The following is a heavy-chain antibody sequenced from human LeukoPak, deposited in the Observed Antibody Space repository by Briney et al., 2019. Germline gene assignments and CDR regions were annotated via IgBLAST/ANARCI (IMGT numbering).Heavy chain of an antibody. CDR3: ARGSYGYD. Sequence: GGSLRLSCAASGFTFSSYSMNWVRQAPGQGLEWVGWINPNPNSGGTNYAQKFQGRVTMTRDTSIKTAYMELSSLRSDDTAVYYCARGSYGYDWGQGTLVTVSS. CDR2: INPNPNSGGT. D-gene: IGHD1-26*01. J-gene: IGHJ4*02. CDR1: GFTFSSYS. V-gene: IGHV1-2*02.